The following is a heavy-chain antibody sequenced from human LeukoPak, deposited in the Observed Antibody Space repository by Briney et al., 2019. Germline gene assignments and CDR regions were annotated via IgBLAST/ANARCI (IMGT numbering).Heavy chain of an antibody. CDR2: VSNGGAT. Sequence: SETLSLTCSVSGASTRLNYWSWIRQPPGKGLEWIGYVSNGGATDYNPSLQGRVTMSVDTSKNQFSLKLSSVTAADTAVYYCARVGIFGVVPDYWGQGTLVTVSS. CDR1: GASTRLNY. V-gene: IGHV4-59*13. D-gene: IGHD3-3*01. J-gene: IGHJ4*02. CDR3: ARVGIFGVVPDY.